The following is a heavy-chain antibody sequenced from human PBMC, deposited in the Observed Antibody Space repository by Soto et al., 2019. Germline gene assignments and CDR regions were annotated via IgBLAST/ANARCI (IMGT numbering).Heavy chain of an antibody. Sequence: PSETLSLTCTVSGVSISSYYLSWIRQPPGKGLEWIGYIYYSGSTNYNPSLKSRVTISVDTSKNQFSLKLSSVTAADTAVYYCARDISSNDTSAWQFDYWGQGTLVTVSS. D-gene: IGHD6-19*01. CDR3: ARDISSNDTSAWQFDY. V-gene: IGHV4-59*01. CDR1: GVSISSYY. J-gene: IGHJ4*02. CDR2: IYYSGST.